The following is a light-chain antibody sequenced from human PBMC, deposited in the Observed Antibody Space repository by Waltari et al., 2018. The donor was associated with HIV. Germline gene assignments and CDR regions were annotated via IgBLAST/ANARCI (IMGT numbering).Light chain of an antibody. CDR1: SSNIGTNY. J-gene: IGLJ2*01. CDR2: RNN. CDR3: AAWDDTLTVV. Sequence: SVLTQPPSASGTPGQSVTISCSGTSSNIGTNYVYWYQQFPGTAPKLLIYRNNKRPSGVPDRFSGSKSGTSASLAISGLRSDDEADYYCAAWDDTLTVVFGGGTKLTVL. V-gene: IGLV1-47*01.